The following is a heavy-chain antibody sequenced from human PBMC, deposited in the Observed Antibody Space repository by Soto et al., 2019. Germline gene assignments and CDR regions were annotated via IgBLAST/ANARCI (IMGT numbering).Heavy chain of an antibody. J-gene: IGHJ1*01. CDR1: GGSITSYH. CDR2: TAYSGNT. D-gene: IGHD2-8*01. CDR3: ARDMHARSTHYLHX. Sequence: RSLPCVVSGGSITSYHWSWVRQFPGKGLEWISYTAYSGNTNYNPSLQSLVTISMDTSKNQLCLNWTSMTEADTAFYYCARDMHARSTHYLHXWGQVTLVTVSX. V-gene: IGHV4-59*01.